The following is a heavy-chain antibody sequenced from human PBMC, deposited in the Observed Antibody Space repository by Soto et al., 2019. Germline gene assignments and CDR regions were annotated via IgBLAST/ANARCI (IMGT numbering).Heavy chain of an antibody. Sequence: SVKVSCKASGCTYSSYAISWVRQAPGQGLEWMGGIIPMFGTANYAQKFQGRVTITADESTSTAYMELSSLRSEDTAVYYCARGGLGGYISSWDLHYAMDVWDPATSMTL. CDR2: IIPMFGTA. V-gene: IGHV1-69*13. J-gene: IGHJ6*02. D-gene: IGHD6-13*01. CDR3: ARGGLGGYISSWDLHYAMDV. CDR1: GCTYSSYA.